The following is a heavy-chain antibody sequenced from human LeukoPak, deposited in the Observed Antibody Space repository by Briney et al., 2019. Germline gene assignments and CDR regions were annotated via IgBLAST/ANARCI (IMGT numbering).Heavy chain of an antibody. D-gene: IGHD1-26*01. CDR1: GFTFSSYG. V-gene: IGHV3-30*18. J-gene: IGHJ3*01. Sequence: GGSLRLSCAASGFTFSSYGMHWVRQAPGKRLEWVAVISYDGSNKYYADSVKGRFTISRDNSKNTLYLQMDSLRAEDTAVYYCAKGRSGSHVWGQGTMVTVSS. CDR3: AKGRSGSHV. CDR2: ISYDGSNK.